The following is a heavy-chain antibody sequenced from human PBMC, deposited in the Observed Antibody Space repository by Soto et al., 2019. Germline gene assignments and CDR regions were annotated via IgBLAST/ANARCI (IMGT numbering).Heavy chain of an antibody. CDR1: GFTFSSYG. D-gene: IGHD6-13*01. CDR3: ARDPALRYSSSWYSAFDI. Sequence: GGSLRLSCAASGFTFSSYGMHWVRQAPGKGLEWVAVIWYDGSNKYYADSVKGRFTISRDNSKNTLYLQMNSLRAEDTAVYYCARDPALRYSSSWYSAFDIWGQGTMVTVSS. J-gene: IGHJ3*02. CDR2: IWYDGSNK. V-gene: IGHV3-33*01.